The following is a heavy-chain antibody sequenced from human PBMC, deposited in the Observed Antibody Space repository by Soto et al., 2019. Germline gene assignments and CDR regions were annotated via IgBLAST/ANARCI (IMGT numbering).Heavy chain of an antibody. V-gene: IGHV4-39*01. D-gene: IGHD2-21*02. J-gene: IGHJ6*02. CDR2: IYYSGST. CDR1: VRTISSSRYY. CDR3: ARLSVVVTAIHYYYYGMDV. Sequence: SDTLSPTDISSVRTISSSRYYWRWSLPPPGKWLEWIGIIYYSGSTYYNPSLKSRVTISVDTSKNQFSLKLSSVTAADTAVYYCARLSVVVTAIHYYYYGMDVWGQGTTVT.